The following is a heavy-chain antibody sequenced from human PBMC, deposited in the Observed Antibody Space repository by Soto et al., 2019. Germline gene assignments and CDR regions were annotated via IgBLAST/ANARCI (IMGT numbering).Heavy chain of an antibody. CDR3: ARGAVYCSGGSCYDEWYYYGMDV. V-gene: IGHV1-3*01. J-gene: IGHJ6*02. CDR1: GYTFTSYA. D-gene: IGHD2-15*01. Sequence: ASVKVSCKASGYTFTSYAMHWVRQATGQRLEWMGWISAGNGNTKYSQKFQGRVTITRDTSASTAYMELSSLRSEDTAVYYCARGAVYCSGGSCYDEWYYYGMDVWGQGTTVTVSS. CDR2: ISAGNGNT.